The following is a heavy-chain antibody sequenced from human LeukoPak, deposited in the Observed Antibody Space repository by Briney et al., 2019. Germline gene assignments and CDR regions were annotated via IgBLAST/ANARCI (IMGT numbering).Heavy chain of an antibody. J-gene: IGHJ4*02. CDR3: ASGAYGDYAFDY. CDR1: GGSISSGGYY. V-gene: IGHV4-31*03. CDR2: IYYSGST. Sequence: SETLSLTCTVSGGSISSGGYYWSWIRQRPGKGLEWIGYIYYSGSTYYNPSHKSRVTISVDTPKNQFSLKLSSVTAADTAVYYCASGAYGDYAFDYWGQGTLVTVSS. D-gene: IGHD4-17*01.